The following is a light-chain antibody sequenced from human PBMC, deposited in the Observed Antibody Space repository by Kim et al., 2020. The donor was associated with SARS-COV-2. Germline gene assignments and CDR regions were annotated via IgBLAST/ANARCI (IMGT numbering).Light chain of an antibody. CDR1: SSDVGGYDY. Sequence: GQSITISCTGTSSDVGGYDYVSWFQHHPGTAPKLMIYDVNKRPSRVSDRFSGSKSGSTASLTISGLQAEDEADYYCSSYTSSRTYVFGTGTKVTVL. J-gene: IGLJ1*01. CDR2: DVN. V-gene: IGLV2-14*03. CDR3: SSYTSSRTYV.